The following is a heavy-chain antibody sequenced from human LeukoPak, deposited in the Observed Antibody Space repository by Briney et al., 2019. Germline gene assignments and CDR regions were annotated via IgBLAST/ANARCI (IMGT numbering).Heavy chain of an antibody. D-gene: IGHD3-10*02. CDR1: GFTFSSYS. J-gene: IGHJ6*04. CDR3: AELGITMIGGV. CDR2: ISSSGSTL. Sequence: GGSLRLSCGASGFTFSSYSMHWVRQAPGKGLEWVSYISSSGSTLYYADSVKGRFTISRDNAKNSLYLQMNSLRAEDTAVYYCAELGITMIGGVWGKGTTVTISS. V-gene: IGHV3-48*04.